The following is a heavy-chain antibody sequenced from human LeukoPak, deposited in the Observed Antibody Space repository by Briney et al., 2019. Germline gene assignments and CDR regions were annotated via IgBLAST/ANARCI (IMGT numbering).Heavy chain of an antibody. V-gene: IGHV3-21*01. Sequence: GGSLRLSCTASGFTFSSYHMNWVRQAPGKGLEWVSSISQSSSNIYYADSIKGRFTISRDNAKNSLYLQLNSLRAEDTGVYYCARFHQYTSGYYWGQGTLVTVSS. CDR2: ISQSSSNI. CDR3: ARFHQYTSGYY. J-gene: IGHJ4*02. D-gene: IGHD6-19*01. CDR1: GFTFSSYH.